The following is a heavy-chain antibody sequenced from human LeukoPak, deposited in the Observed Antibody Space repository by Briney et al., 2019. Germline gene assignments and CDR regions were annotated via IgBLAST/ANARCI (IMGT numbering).Heavy chain of an antibody. CDR1: GFTVSSNY. CDR2: IYSGGST. V-gene: IGHV3-53*01. Sequence: PGGSLRLSCAASGFTVSSNYMSWVRQAPAKGLEWVSVIYSGGSTYYADSVKGRFTISRDNSKNTLYLQMNSLRAEDTAVYYCARAPYNWNYDYWGQGTLVTVSS. D-gene: IGHD1-7*01. CDR3: ARAPYNWNYDY. J-gene: IGHJ4*02.